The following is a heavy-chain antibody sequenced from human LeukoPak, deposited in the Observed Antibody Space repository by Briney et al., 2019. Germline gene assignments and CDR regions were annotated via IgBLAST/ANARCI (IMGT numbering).Heavy chain of an antibody. V-gene: IGHV4-61*02. Sequence: SQTLSLTRTVSGGSISSGSYYWSWIRQPAGKGLEWIGRIYTSGSTNYNPSLKSRVTISVDTSKNQFSLKLSSVTAADTAVYYCARDTAIIGPIWGQGTLVTVSS. CDR3: ARDTAIIGPI. CDR2: IYTSGST. D-gene: IGHD5-18*01. J-gene: IGHJ4*02. CDR1: GGSISSGSYY.